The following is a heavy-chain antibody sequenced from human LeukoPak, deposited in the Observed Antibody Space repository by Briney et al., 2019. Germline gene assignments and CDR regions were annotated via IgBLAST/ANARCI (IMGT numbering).Heavy chain of an antibody. D-gene: IGHD3-22*01. CDR1: GGSISSGGYY. J-gene: IGHJ3*02. V-gene: IGHV4-31*03. CDR3: ACPYYYDSSGYAFDI. CDR2: IYYSGST. Sequence: PSQTLSLTCTVSGGSISSGGYYWSWIRQHPGKGLEWIGYIYYSGSTYCNPSLKSRVTISVDTSKNQFSLKLSSVTAADTAVYYCACPYYYDSSGYAFDIWGQGTMVTVSS.